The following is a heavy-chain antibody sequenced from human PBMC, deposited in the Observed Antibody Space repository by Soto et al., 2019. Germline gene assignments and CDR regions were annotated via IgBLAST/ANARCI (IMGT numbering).Heavy chain of an antibody. J-gene: IGHJ4*02. CDR1: GGSISSSSYY. CDR2: IYYSGST. CDR3: ARHLDDTYGGVIVPGFDY. D-gene: IGHD3-16*02. Sequence: SETLSLTCTVSGGSISSSSYYWGWIRQPPGKGLEWIGSIYYSGSTYYNPSLKSRVTISVDTSKNQFSLKLSSVTAADTAVYYCARHLDDTYGGVIVPGFDYWGQGTLVTVSS. V-gene: IGHV4-39*01.